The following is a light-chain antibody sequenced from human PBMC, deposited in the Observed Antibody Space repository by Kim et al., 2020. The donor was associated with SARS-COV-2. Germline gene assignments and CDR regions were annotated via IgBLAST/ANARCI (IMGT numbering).Light chain of an antibody. Sequence: AAVGDRVNITCRASQSISSWLAWYQQKPGKAPKLLIYHASSLESGVPSRFSGSGSGTEFILTISSLQPDDFATYHCQQYTSYSWTFGQGTKVDIK. V-gene: IGKV1-5*01. J-gene: IGKJ1*01. CDR3: QQYTSYSWT. CDR2: HAS. CDR1: QSISSW.